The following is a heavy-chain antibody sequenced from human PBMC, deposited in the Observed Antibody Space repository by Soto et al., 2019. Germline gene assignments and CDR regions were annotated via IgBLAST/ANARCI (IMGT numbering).Heavy chain of an antibody. CDR1: GFNVNIDY. J-gene: IGHJ4*02. CDR3: TRDGRGLGRLSLFEY. V-gene: IGHV3-53*01. CDR2: IYSGETT. D-gene: IGHD2-21*02. Sequence: GSLRLSCAASGFNVNIDYMNWVRQTPGKGLEWVASIYSGETTYYADSVRGRFAISSDKSKNTLYFQLSSLRIEDTAVYYCTRDGRGLGRLSLFEYWGQGVLVTVSS.